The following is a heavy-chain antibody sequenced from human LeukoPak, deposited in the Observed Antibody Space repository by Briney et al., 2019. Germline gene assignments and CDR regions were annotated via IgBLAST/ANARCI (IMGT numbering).Heavy chain of an antibody. J-gene: IGHJ4*02. D-gene: IGHD3-22*01. CDR2: ISKNSGSI. V-gene: IGHV3-48*04. CDR1: GFTFSDYS. CDR3: ARDAIPYYYDSSGPGRYDY. Sequence: GGSLRLSCVASGFTFSDYSMDWVRQAPGAGLEWISYISKNSGSIDYADSVRGRFTVSRDNAKNSLHLQMNSLRAEDTAVYYCARDAIPYYYDSSGPGRYDYWGQGTLVTVSS.